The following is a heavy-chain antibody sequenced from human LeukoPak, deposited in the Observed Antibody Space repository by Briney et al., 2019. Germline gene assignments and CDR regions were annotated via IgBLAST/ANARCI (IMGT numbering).Heavy chain of an antibody. Sequence: GGSLRLSCTASGFTFSSYAMSWVRQAPGKGLEWVSYISSSGSTIYYADSVKGRFTISRDNAKNSLYLQMNSLRAEDTAVYYCAELGITMIGGVWGKGTTVTISS. CDR2: ISSSGSTI. J-gene: IGHJ6*04. CDR1: GFTFSSYA. D-gene: IGHD3-10*02. V-gene: IGHV3-48*03. CDR3: AELGITMIGGV.